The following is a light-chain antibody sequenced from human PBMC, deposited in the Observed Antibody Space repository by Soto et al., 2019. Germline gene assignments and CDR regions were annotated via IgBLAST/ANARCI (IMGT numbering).Light chain of an antibody. CDR3: QVWDSSSDHPGVV. V-gene: IGLV3-21*02. Sequence: SYELTQPPSVSVAPGQTARITCAGNNIESKTVHWYQQKQGQAPVLVVYDDDDRPSGIPERFSGSNSVNTATLTFYKVEAGDEADFYCQVWDSSSDHPGVVFGGGTKLTVL. CDR2: DDD. CDR1: NIESKT. J-gene: IGLJ2*01.